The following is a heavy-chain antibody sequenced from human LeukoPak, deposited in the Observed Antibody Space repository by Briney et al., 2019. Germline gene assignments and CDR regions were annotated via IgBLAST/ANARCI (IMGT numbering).Heavy chain of an antibody. V-gene: IGHV3-23*01. D-gene: IGHD1-26*01. J-gene: IGHJ3*02. CDR1: GFTFRSYA. Sequence: GGSLRLSCAASGFTFRSYAMSWVRQAPGKGLEWVSAISGSGGSTYYADSVKGRFTISRDNSKNTLYLQMNSLRAEDTAVYYCAKSGRRSPQEPFDIWAKGQWSPSLQ. CDR2: ISGSGGST. CDR3: AKSGRRSPQEPFDI.